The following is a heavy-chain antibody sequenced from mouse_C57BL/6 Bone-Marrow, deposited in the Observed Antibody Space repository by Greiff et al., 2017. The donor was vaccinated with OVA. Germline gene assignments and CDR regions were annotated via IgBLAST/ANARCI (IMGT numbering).Heavy chain of an antibody. CDR3: TQISPLGPYFDY. J-gene: IGHJ2*01. CDR2: IRLKSDNYAT. Sequence: EVKVVESGGGLVQPGGSMKLSCVASGFTFSNYWMNWVRQSPEKGLEWVAQIRLKSDNYATHYAESVKGRFTISRDDSKSSVYLQMNNLRAEDTGIYYCTQISPLGPYFDYWGQGTTLTVSS. V-gene: IGHV6-3*01. CDR1: GFTFSNYW. D-gene: IGHD4-1*01.